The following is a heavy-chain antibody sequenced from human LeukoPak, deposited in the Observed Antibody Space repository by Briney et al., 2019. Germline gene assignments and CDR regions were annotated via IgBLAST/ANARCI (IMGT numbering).Heavy chain of an antibody. Sequence: GGSLRLSCTASGFTFGDYAMSWFRQAPGKGLEWLGFIRSKAYGGTTEYAASVKGRFTISRDDSKSIAYLQMNSLKTEDTAVYYCTRGHVDTAMVSDYWGQGTLVTVSS. V-gene: IGHV3-49*03. CDR2: IRSKAYGGTT. J-gene: IGHJ4*02. CDR1: GFTFGDYA. D-gene: IGHD5-18*01. CDR3: TRGHVDTAMVSDY.